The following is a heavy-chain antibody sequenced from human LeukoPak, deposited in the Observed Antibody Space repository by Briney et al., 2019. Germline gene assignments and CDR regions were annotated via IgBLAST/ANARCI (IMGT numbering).Heavy chain of an antibody. Sequence: ASVKVSCKASGYTFTSYAMHWVRQAPGQRLEWMGWINAGNGNTKYSQKFQGRVIITRGTSASTAYMELSSLRSEDTAVYYCARDSRGQLADFDYWGQGTLVTVSS. CDR3: ARDSRGQLADFDY. D-gene: IGHD6-6*01. CDR1: GYTFTSYA. V-gene: IGHV1-3*01. J-gene: IGHJ4*02. CDR2: INAGNGNT.